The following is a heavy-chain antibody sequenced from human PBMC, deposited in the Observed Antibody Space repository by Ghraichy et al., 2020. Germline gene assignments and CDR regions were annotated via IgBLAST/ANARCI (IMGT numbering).Heavy chain of an antibody. CDR3: ARDHGELLPLFGY. V-gene: IGHV3-21*01. CDR2: ISSSSSYI. J-gene: IGHJ4*02. CDR1: GFTFSSYS. Sequence: LSLTCAASGFTFSSYSMNWVRQAPGKGLEWVSSISSSSSYIYYADSVKGRFTISRDNAKNSLYLQMNSLRAEDTAVYYCARDHGELLPLFGYWGQGTLVTVSS. D-gene: IGHD1-26*01.